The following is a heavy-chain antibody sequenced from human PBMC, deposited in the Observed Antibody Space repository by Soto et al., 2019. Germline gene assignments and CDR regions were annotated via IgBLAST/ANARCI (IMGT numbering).Heavy chain of an antibody. CDR2: MYHSGIT. CDR1: GYSIRSGYF. CDR3: ARSMYSTSAQLYYGMDV. V-gene: IGHV4-38-2*01. D-gene: IGHD6-6*01. Sequence: PSETLSLTCAVSGYSIRSGYFWGWIRQPPGKGLEWIGSMYHSGITYYNLSLTRRVTISVDTSKNQLSLKLSSATAADTAVYYCARSMYSTSAQLYYGMDVWGQGTTVT. J-gene: IGHJ6*02.